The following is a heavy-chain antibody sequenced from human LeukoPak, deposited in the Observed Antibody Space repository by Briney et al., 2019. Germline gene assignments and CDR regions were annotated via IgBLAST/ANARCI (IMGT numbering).Heavy chain of an antibody. CDR1: GFTFDNYA. V-gene: IGHV3-9*03. D-gene: IGHD3-10*01. CDR2: VTWNSGDI. CDR3: AKSGSYSSPYYFDY. J-gene: IGHJ4*02. Sequence: GGSLRLSYAASGFTFDNYAMHWVRQAPGKGLEWVSGVTWNSGDIDYADSVKGRFTISRDNAKNSLYLQMNNLRADDMALYYCAKSGSYSSPYYFDYWGQGTLVTVSS.